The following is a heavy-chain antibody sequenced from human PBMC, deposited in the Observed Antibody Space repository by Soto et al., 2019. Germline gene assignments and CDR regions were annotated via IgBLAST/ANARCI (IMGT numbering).Heavy chain of an antibody. Sequence: EVQLLESGGGLIQPGGSLRLSCAASAFTFNNYDMSWVRQAPGQGLEWVSMVSTSGDTTYYADSVKGRFTISRDNSKNTLYLQMSSLRADETALYYCAKGGWLDDWGQGTLVTVSS. CDR1: AFTFNNYD. CDR3: AKGGWLDD. V-gene: IGHV3-23*01. J-gene: IGHJ5*02. CDR2: VSTSGDTT.